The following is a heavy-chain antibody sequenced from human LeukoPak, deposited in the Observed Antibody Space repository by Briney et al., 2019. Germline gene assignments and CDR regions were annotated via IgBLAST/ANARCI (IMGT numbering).Heavy chain of an antibody. D-gene: IGHD6-13*01. V-gene: IGHV4-31*03. Sequence: PSETLSLTCTVSGGSISGGSYYWRWIRQHPGKGLEWIGFIYYNGNTYYNPSLKSRVTISVDTSKNQFSLKLSSVTAADTAVYYCAMRERLAAAFDYWGQGTLVTVSS. CDR1: GGSISGGSYY. CDR3: AMRERLAAAFDY. CDR2: IYYNGNT. J-gene: IGHJ4*02.